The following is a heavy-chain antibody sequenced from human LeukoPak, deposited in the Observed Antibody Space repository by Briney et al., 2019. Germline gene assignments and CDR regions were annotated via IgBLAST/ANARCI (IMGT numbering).Heavy chain of an antibody. CDR3: ARERRLHGNWFDP. CDR2: INPNSGGT. V-gene: IGHV1-2*02. CDR1: GYTFTGYY. J-gene: IGHJ5*02. Sequence: ASVKVSCKASGYTFTGYYMHWVRQAPGQGLEWMGWINPNSGGTNYAQKFQGRVTMTRDTSISTAYMELSRLRSDDTAVYYCARERRLHGNWFDPWGQGTLVTVSS. D-gene: IGHD4-11*01.